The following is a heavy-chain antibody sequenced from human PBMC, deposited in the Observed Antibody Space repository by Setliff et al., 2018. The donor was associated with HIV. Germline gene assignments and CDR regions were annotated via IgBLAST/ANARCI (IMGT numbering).Heavy chain of an antibody. CDR2: FDPYSGIT. D-gene: IGHD6-6*01. Sequence: ASVKVSCKASGDTFSDYYIHWVRQAPGKGLEWMGYFDPYSGITSYAHKFQGRVTMTTDTSTATAYMDLKNLRSDDTAVYYCARAGGQLVPFDYWGQGTLVTVSS. J-gene: IGHJ4*02. CDR1: GDTFSDYY. V-gene: IGHV1-2*07. CDR3: ARAGGQLVPFDY.